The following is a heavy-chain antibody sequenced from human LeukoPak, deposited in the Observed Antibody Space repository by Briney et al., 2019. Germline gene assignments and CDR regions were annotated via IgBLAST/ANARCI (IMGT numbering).Heavy chain of an antibody. J-gene: IGHJ1*01. CDR3: ATEPNVVVVPAAKGDFQH. CDR2: FDPEDGET. Sequence: ASVKVSCKVSGYTLTELSMHWVRQAPGKGLEWMGGFDPEDGETIYAQKFQGRVTMTEDTSTDTAYMELSSLRSGDTAVYYCATEPNVVVVPAAKGDFQHWGQGTLVTVSS. CDR1: GYTLTELS. V-gene: IGHV1-24*01. D-gene: IGHD2-2*01.